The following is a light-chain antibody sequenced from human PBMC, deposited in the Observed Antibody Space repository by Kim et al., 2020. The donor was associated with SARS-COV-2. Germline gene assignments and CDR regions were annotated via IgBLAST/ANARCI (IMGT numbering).Light chain of an antibody. J-gene: IGLJ1*01. CDR2: GVN. CDR3: RSYAGTNNVYV. Sequence: QSVTISCTGTSSDVGGYNFVSWHQQHPGKAPKLIIYGVNKRPSGVPNRFSGSKSGNTASLTVSGLQAEDEADYYCRSYAGTNNVYVFGTGTKVTVL. V-gene: IGLV2-8*01. CDR1: SSDVGGYNF.